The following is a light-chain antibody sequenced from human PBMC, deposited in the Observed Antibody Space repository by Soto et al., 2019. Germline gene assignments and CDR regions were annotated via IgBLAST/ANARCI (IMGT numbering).Light chain of an antibody. Sequence: EILLTQSPGTLPLSPGERSARSCSASQSVSSSYLAWYQQKPGQAPRLLIYGASTRATGIPARFSGSGSGTEFTLTISSLQSEDFAVYYCQHYNKWPPWTFGQGAKVDIK. CDR2: GAS. CDR3: QHYNKWPPWT. CDR1: QSVSSSY. V-gene: IGKV3-15*01. J-gene: IGKJ1*01.